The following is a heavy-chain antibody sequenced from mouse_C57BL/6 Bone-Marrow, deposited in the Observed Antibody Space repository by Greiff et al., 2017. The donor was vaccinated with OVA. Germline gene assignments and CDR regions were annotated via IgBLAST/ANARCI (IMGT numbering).Heavy chain of an antibody. J-gene: IGHJ3*01. Sequence: EVKLVESGGGLVQPKGSLKLSCAASGFTFNTYAMHWVRQAPGKGLEWVARIRSKSSNYATYYADSVKDRFTISRDDSQSMLYLQMNNLKTEDTTMYYCVRDDYGSSWNWFAYWGQGTLVTVSA. CDR3: VRDDYGSSWNWFAY. V-gene: IGHV10-3*01. CDR1: GFTFNTYA. D-gene: IGHD1-1*01. CDR2: IRSKSSNYAT.